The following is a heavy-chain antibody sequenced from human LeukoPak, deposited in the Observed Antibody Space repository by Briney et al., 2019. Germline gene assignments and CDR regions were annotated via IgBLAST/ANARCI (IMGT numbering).Heavy chain of an antibody. J-gene: IGHJ3*02. CDR2: IYDSGST. D-gene: IGHD2-15*01. CDR3: ARDCSGGSCYGAFDI. V-gene: IGHV4-30-4*08. CDR1: GGSISSSSYY. Sequence: SETLSLTCTVSGGSISSSSYYWGWIRQPPGTGLEWIGYIYDSGSTYYNPSLKSRITISVDTSENRFSLKLSSVTATDTAVYYCARDCSGGSCYGAFDIWGQGTMVTVSS.